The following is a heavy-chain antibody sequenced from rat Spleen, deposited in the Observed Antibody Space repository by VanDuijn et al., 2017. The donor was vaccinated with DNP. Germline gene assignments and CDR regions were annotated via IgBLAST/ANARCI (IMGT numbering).Heavy chain of an antibody. CDR2: IGNTGGT. Sequence: QVQLKESGPGLVQPSQTLSLTCTVAGFSLTSYNVHWVRQPPGKGLEWMGVIGNTGGTRYNSALKSRLSISKDTSKSQVFLKMNSLQTEDTAIYFCTRDWSRGPFAYWGQGTLVTVSS. CDR1: GFSLTSYN. J-gene: IGHJ3*01. V-gene: IGHV2-41*01. CDR3: TRDWSRGPFAY. D-gene: IGHD4-3*01.